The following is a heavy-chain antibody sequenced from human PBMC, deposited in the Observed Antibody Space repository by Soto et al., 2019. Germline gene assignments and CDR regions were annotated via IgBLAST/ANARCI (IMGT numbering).Heavy chain of an antibody. J-gene: IGHJ4*02. CDR3: ARAYYCDRGGYYSPFDY. Sequence: QITLKESGPPLVKPTQTLTLTCTFSGFSLSTSGVGVGWIRQPPGKALEWLALIYWDDDKSYSPSLKRRPTITQDPSQNQVVLTMTNMDPVDTATYSCARAYYCDRGGYYSPFDYWGQGTLVTVSS. D-gene: IGHD3-22*01. V-gene: IGHV2-5*02. CDR1: GFSLSTSGVG. CDR2: IYWDDDK.